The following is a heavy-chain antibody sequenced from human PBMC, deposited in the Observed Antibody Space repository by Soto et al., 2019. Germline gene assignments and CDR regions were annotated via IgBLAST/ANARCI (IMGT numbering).Heavy chain of an antibody. V-gene: IGHV1-18*01. J-gene: IGHJ4*02. Sequence: GASVKVSCKASGYTFTSYGISWVRQAPGQGLEWMGWISAYNGNTNYAQKLQGRVTISIDTSKNQFSMKVRSLTAADTALYYCARGITMKVAVQGDAPDKYYLDYWSQGTRVTVSS. CDR1: GYTFTSYG. D-gene: IGHD3-22*01. CDR2: ISAYNGNT. CDR3: ARGITMKVAVQGDAPDKYYLDY.